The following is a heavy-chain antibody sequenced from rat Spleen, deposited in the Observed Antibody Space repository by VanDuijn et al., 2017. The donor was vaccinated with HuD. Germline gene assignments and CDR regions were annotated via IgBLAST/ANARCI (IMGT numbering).Heavy chain of an antibody. J-gene: IGHJ2*01. CDR3: ARRTYYDC. CDR2: ITYDGSST. CDR1: GFTFSDYY. V-gene: IGHV5-7*01. Sequence: EVQLVESGGGLVQPGRSLKLSCAASGFTFSDYYMAWVRQAPTKGLEWVAIITYDGSSTYYRDSVKGRFTISRDNAESTLYLQMDSLRSEDTATYYCARRTYYDCWGQGVMVTVSS.